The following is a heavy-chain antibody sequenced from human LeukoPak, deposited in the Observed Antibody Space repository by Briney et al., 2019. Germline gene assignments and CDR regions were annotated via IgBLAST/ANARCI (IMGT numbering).Heavy chain of an antibody. V-gene: IGHV4-4*07. Sequence: SETLSLTCTVSGVPLSGYYYWTWIRQPAGKGLEWIGRVSSSGTPEYNPSLKNRVAISVNPSESRFFLTVTSVTAADTAVYYCARSSDYGDYEYFLHWGQGTLVT. J-gene: IGHJ1*01. CDR3: ARSSDYGDYEYFLH. CDR2: VSSSGTP. D-gene: IGHD4-17*01. CDR1: GVPLSGYYY.